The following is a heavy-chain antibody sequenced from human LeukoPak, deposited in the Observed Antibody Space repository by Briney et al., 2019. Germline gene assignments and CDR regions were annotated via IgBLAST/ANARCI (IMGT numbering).Heavy chain of an antibody. CDR2: INPNSGGT. V-gene: IGHV1-2*02. CDR1: GYTFTGYY. J-gene: IGHJ4*02. D-gene: IGHD6-13*01. CDR3: ARDLSGSWYGGFDY. Sequence: ASVKVSRKASGYTFTGYYMHWVRQAPGQGLEWMGWINPNSGGTNYAQKFQGRVTMTRDTSISTAYMELSRLRSDDTAVYYCARDLSGSWYGGFDYWGQGTLVTVSS.